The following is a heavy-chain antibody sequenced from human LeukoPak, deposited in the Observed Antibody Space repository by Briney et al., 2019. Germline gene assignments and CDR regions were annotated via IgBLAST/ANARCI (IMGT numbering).Heavy chain of an antibody. CDR1: GYTFSGTGWY. V-gene: IGHV1-2*02. J-gene: IGHJ4*02. Sequence: AASVKVSCKASGYTFSGTGWYLYWLRQAPGQGLECMGWIYPNNGATAYAQKFQGRVAMTRDTSITTAYMELSRLRPDDTAVYYCARDGPAQMVDFDYWGQGTLVTVSS. CDR3: ARDGPAQMVDFDY. CDR2: IYPNNGAT. D-gene: IGHD3-10*01.